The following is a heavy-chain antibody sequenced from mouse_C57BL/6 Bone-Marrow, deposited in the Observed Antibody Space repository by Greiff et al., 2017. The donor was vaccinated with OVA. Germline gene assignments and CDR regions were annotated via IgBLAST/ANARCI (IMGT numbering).Heavy chain of an antibody. V-gene: IGHV1-42*01. CDR3: ARWGLRRDVYFDY. CDR2: INSRTGGN. Sequence: EVQLQQSGPELVKPGASVKISCKASGYSFTGYYMNWVKQSSEKSLEWIGEINSRTGGNTYNQKFKTNATLTVDKSSSTAYMQLKSLTSEDSAVYYCARWGLRRDVYFDYWGQGTTLTVSS. J-gene: IGHJ2*01. D-gene: IGHD2-2*01. CDR1: GYSFTGYY.